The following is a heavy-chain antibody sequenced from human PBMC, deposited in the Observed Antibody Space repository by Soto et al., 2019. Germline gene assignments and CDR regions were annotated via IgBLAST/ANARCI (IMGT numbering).Heavy chain of an antibody. CDR1: GCSISSYY. CDR3: ARHVAHDYGDYFDY. J-gene: IGHJ4*02. D-gene: IGHD4-17*01. Sequence: SETLSLTCTVSGCSISSYYWSWIRQPPGKGLEWIGYIYYSGSTNYNPSLKSRVTISVDTSKNQFSLKLSSVTAADTAVYYCARHVAHDYGDYFDYWGQGTLVTVSS. CDR2: IYYSGST. V-gene: IGHV4-59*08.